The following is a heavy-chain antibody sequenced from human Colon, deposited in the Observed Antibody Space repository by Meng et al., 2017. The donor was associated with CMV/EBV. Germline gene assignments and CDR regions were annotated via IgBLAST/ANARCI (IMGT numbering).Heavy chain of an antibody. Sequence: GGSLRFSCGTSGFTFSSYPMHWVRQAPGEGLECVSAISGNGGDTYYANSVKGRFTVSRDNSKSTLSLQMGSLRAEDTAVYYCAREVKEGGSFDYWGQGTLVTVSS. CDR1: GFTFSSYP. V-gene: IGHV3-64*01. CDR2: ISGNGGDT. D-gene: IGHD1-26*01. CDR3: AREVKEGGSFDY. J-gene: IGHJ4*02.